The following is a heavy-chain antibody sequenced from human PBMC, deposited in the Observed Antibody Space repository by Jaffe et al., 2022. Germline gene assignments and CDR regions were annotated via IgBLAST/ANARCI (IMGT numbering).Heavy chain of an antibody. Sequence: QVQLVESGGGVVQPGGSLRLSCAASGFTFSSYGMHWVRQAPGKGLEWVAFIRYDGSNKYYADSVKGRFTISRDNSKNTLYLQMNSLRAEDTAVYYCAKGRRIGYCSSTSCQGYYYYYMDVWGKGTTVTVSS. V-gene: IGHV3-30*02. CDR3: AKGRRIGYCSSTSCQGYYYYYMDV. J-gene: IGHJ6*03. CDR2: IRYDGSNK. CDR1: GFTFSSYG. D-gene: IGHD2-2*01.